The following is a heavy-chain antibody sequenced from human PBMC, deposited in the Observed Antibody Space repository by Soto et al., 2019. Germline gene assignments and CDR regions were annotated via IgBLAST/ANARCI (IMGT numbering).Heavy chain of an antibody. CDR3: ARALSTVTGGYSYGWDNWFDP. D-gene: IGHD5-18*01. V-gene: IGHV1-3*01. CDR1: GYTFTSYA. Sequence: ASVKVSCKASGYTFTSYAMHWVRQAPGQRLEWMGWINAGNGNTKYSQKFQGRVTITRDTSASTAYMELSSLRSEDTAVYYCARALSTVTGGYSYGWDNWFDPWGQGTLVTVSS. CDR2: INAGNGNT. J-gene: IGHJ5*02.